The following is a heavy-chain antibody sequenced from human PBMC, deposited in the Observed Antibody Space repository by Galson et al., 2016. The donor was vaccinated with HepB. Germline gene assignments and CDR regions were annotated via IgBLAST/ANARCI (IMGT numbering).Heavy chain of an antibody. Sequence: SLRLSCAVSGLAFRRYWMHWVRQTPGKGLVWVSRINADGTATGYADSVKGHFTISRDDAKNTLYLQVNTLRVEDTAVYYCTRETRWYFDLWGRGTLLTVSS. CDR3: TRETRWYFDL. J-gene: IGHJ2*01. CDR2: INADGTAT. CDR1: GLAFRRYW. V-gene: IGHV3-74*01.